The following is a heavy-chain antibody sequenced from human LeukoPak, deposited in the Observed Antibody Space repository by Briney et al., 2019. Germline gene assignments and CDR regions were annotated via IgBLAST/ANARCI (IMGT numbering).Heavy chain of an antibody. CDR2: ISGSGGST. V-gene: IGHV3-23*01. CDR3: AKDRYGGNSLGY. Sequence: GESLKISCKGSGYSFTSYWIGWVRQAPGKGLEWVSAISGSGGSTYYADSVKGRFTISRDNSKNTLYLQMNSLRAEDTAVYYCAKDRYGGNSLGYWGQGTLVTVSS. J-gene: IGHJ4*02. CDR1: GYSFTSYW. D-gene: IGHD4-23*01.